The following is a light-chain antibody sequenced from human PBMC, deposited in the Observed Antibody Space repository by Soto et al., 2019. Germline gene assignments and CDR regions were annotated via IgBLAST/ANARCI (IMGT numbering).Light chain of an antibody. CDR2: GNS. CDR1: SSNIGAGYD. CDR3: QSYDSSLSGSV. Sequence: QSVLTQPPSVSGAPGQRVTISCTGSSSNIGAGYDVHWYQQLPGTAPKLLIYGNSSRPSGVPDRFSGSKSGTSASLAITGLQAEDEADYYCQSYDSSLSGSVFGGGTKHRP. J-gene: IGLJ2*01. V-gene: IGLV1-40*01.